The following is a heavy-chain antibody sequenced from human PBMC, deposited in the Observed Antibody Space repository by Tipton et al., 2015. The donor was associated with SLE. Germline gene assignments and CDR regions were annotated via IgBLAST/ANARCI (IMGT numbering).Heavy chain of an antibody. CDR1: GASFTYYH. Sequence: TLSLTCTVSGASFTYYHWSRIRQPPGKGLEWIGYVYSSGNTNYNPSLKSRVTILVDTSKNEFSLKLTSVSPADTAVYFCARGPYGAAASYDYWGQGTLVTVSS. V-gene: IGHV4-59*01. CDR2: VYSSGNT. D-gene: IGHD6-13*01. J-gene: IGHJ4*02. CDR3: ARGPYGAAASYDY.